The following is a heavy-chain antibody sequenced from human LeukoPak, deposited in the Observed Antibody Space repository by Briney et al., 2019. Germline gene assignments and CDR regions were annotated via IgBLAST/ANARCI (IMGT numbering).Heavy chain of an antibody. D-gene: IGHD6-19*01. CDR2: INTGNGNT. CDR1: GYSFTGHY. CDR3: ARVVKYRSGPLTDLLPYYFDS. V-gene: IGHV1-3*03. Sequence: ASVKVSCKASGYSFTGHYMHWVRQAPGQRLEWMGWINTGNGNTKYSHEFQGRVTITRDTSASTAYMELSSLRSEDMAVYYCARVVKYRSGPLTDLLPYYFDSWGQGTLVTVFS. J-gene: IGHJ4*02.